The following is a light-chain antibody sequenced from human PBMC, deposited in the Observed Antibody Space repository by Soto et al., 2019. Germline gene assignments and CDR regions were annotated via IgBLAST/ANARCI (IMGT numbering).Light chain of an antibody. CDR1: SGDIGRYKF. Sequence: QSVLTQPASVSGSPGQSVTISCTGTSGDIGRYKFVSWFQQHPGKAPKLLIFEGTNRPSGVSHRFSGSKSGNTASLTTSGLQAEDEAMYFCSSSTNTNTLVIFGGGTKVTVL. CDR3: SSSTNTNTLVI. CDR2: EGT. V-gene: IGLV2-14*01. J-gene: IGLJ2*01.